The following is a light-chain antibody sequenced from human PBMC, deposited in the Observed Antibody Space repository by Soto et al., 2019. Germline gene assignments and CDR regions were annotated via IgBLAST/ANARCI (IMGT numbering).Light chain of an antibody. J-gene: IGKJ5*01. CDR3: QQYNNWRSIT. Sequence: EVVLTQYPGTLSLSPGERATLSCRASQSVSSSYVAWYQQKPGQAPRLLIYDASNRATGIPARFSGSGSGTDFTPTISRLEPEDFAVYYCQQYNNWRSITFGQGTRLEIK. CDR1: QSVSSSY. V-gene: IGKV3D-20*02. CDR2: DAS.